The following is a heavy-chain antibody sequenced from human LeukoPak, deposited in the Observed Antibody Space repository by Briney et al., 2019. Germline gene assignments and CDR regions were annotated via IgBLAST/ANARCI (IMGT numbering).Heavy chain of an antibody. CDR2: IYYSGST. Sequence: SETLSLTCAVYGGSFSGYYWSWIRQPPGKGLEWIGHIYYSGSTNYSPSLKSRVTISVDTSKNQFSLKLSSVTAADTAVYYCARLSSLANIAARGRTWLDPRGQGSLVTVSS. J-gene: IGHJ5*02. CDR3: ARLSSLANIAARGRTWLDP. V-gene: IGHV4-59*01. D-gene: IGHD6-6*01. CDR1: GGSFSGYY.